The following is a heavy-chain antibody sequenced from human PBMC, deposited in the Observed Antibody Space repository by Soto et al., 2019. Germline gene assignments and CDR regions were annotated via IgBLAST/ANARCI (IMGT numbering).Heavy chain of an antibody. Sequence: SETLSLTCTVSGGSISSYYWSWIRQPPGKGLEWIGYIYYSGSTNYSPSLKSRVTISVDTSKNQFSLKLSSVTAADTAVYYCARVAGSSSWYGSSYNWFDPWGQGTLVTVSS. CDR1: GGSISSYY. CDR3: ARVAGSSSWYGSSYNWFDP. J-gene: IGHJ5*02. D-gene: IGHD6-13*01. V-gene: IGHV4-59*01. CDR2: IYYSGST.